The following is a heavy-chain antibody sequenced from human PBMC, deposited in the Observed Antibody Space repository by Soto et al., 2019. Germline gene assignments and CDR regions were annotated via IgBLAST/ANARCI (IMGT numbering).Heavy chain of an antibody. Sequence: QMQLVQSGAEVKKPGASVKVSCKASGYTFTSYDINWVRQASGQRPEWMGWMNPNLGNTDYAQRFQDRVTMTRDTSTRTAYMELSNLESGDTAVYYCTRCRLVTGRHYYYGLDVWGQGTTVTVSS. J-gene: IGHJ6*02. CDR3: TRCRLVTGRHYYYGLDV. D-gene: IGHD2-21*02. V-gene: IGHV1-8*01. CDR2: MNPNLGNT. CDR1: GYTFTSYD.